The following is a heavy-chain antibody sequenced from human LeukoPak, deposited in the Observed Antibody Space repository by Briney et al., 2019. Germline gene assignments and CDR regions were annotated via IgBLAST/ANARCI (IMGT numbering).Heavy chain of an antibody. J-gene: IGHJ3*02. V-gene: IGHV3-21*04. CDR3: AKDSTAMVTGDAFDI. CDR1: GFTFSSYS. Sequence: GGSLRLSCAASGFTFSSYSVNWVRQAPGKGLEWVSSISSGGDYIYYADSVKGRFTISRDNAKNSLYLQMNSLRAEDMALYYCAKDSTAMVTGDAFDIWGQGTMVTVSS. D-gene: IGHD5-18*01. CDR2: ISSGGDYI.